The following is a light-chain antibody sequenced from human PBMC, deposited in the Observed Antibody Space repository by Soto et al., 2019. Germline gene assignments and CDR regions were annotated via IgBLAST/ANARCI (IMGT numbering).Light chain of an antibody. V-gene: IGLV2-14*01. CDR2: DVS. CDR3: SSYAPGPTYV. Sequence: QSVLAQPASVSGSPGQPITVSCTGTSSDIGGYSYVSWYQQRPGKAPKLILYDVSDRPSGLSSRFSGSKSGNTTSLTISGLQVEDGADYFCSSYAPGPTYVCGTGTKVSV. J-gene: IGLJ1*01. CDR1: SSDIGGYSY.